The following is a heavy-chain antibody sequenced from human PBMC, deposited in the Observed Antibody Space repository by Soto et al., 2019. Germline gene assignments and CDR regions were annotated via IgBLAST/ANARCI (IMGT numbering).Heavy chain of an antibody. J-gene: IGHJ6*02. V-gene: IGHV1-18*01. Sequence: ASVKVSCKASGYTFISYGISWVRQAPGQGLERMGWINSYNENTNYVQRLQGRVTMTTDTSTSTAYMELRSLISDDTAVYYCASFESAMVTYGLDVWGQGTTVTVSS. CDR3: ASFESAMVTYGLDV. CDR1: GYTFISYG. D-gene: IGHD5-18*01. CDR2: INSYNENT.